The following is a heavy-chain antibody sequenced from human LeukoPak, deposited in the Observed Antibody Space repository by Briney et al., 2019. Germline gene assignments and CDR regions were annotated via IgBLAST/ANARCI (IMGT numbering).Heavy chain of an antibody. CDR1: GGSISSGGYY. D-gene: IGHD3-10*01. V-gene: IGHV4-31*03. CDR3: ARHGITMVRGVITHAFDI. J-gene: IGHJ3*02. Sequence: SQTLSLTCTVSGGSISSGGYYWSWIRQHPGKGLEWIGYIYYSGSTNYNPSLKSRVTISVDTSKNQFSLKLSSVTAADTAVYYCARHGITMVRGVITHAFDIWGQGTMVTVSS. CDR2: IYYSGST.